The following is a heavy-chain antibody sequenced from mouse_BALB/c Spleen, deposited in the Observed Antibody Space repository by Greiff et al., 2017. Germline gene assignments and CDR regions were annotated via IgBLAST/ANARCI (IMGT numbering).Heavy chain of an antibody. CDR3: ARGGGTLYAMDY. V-gene: IGHV14-3*02. D-gene: IGHD4-1*01. J-gene: IGHJ4*01. CDR2: IDPANGNT. Sequence: EVKLMESGAELVKPGASVKLSCTASGFNIKDTYMHWVKQRPEQGLEWIGRIDPANGNTKYDPKFQGKATITADTSSNTAYLQLSSLTSEDTAVYYCARGGGTLYAMDYWGQGTSVTVSS. CDR1: GFNIKDTY.